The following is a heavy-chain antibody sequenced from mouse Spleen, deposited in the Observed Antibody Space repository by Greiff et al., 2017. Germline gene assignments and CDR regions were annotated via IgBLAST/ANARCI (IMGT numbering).Heavy chain of an antibody. CDR1: GYTFTDYE. J-gene: IGHJ2*01. D-gene: IGHD2-1*01. Sequence: QVQLQQSGAELVRPGASVTLSCKASGYTFTDYEMHWVKQTPVHGLEWIGAIDPETGGTAYNQKFKGKAILTADKSSSTAYMELRSLTSEDSAVYYCTRVDYGNLDYWGQGTTLTVSS. CDR2: IDPETGGT. V-gene: IGHV1-15*01. CDR3: TRVDYGNLDY.